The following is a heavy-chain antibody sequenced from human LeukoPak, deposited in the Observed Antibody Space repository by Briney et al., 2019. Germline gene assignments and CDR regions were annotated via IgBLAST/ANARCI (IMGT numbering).Heavy chain of an antibody. CDR2: IDPNSGGT. CDR3: ARGLGPGYCSGGPCYPNLYFDY. D-gene: IGHD2-15*01. CDR1: GYTFTDYY. Sequence: ASVKVSCKASGYTFTDYYMHWVRQAPGQGLEWMGWIDPNSGGTNYAQKFQGRVTMARDTSINTAYMELSRLRSDDTAVYYCARGLGPGYCSGGPCYPNLYFDYWGQGTLVTVSS. V-gene: IGHV1-2*02. J-gene: IGHJ4*02.